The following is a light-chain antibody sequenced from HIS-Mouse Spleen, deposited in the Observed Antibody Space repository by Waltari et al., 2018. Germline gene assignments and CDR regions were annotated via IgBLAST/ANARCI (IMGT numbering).Light chain of an antibody. CDR2: DVS. V-gene: IGLV2-14*03. J-gene: IGLJ1*01. Sequence: QSALTQPASVSGSPGQSITISCTGTSSAVGGYNYLSWYQQHPGKAPKLMIYDVSNRPSGVSNRFSGSKSGNTASLTISGLQAEDEADYYCSSYTSSSTYVFGTGTKVTVL. CDR1: SSAVGGYNY. CDR3: SSYTSSSTYV.